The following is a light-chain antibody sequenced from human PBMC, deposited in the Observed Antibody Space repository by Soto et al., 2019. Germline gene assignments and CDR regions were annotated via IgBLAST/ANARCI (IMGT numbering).Light chain of an antibody. J-gene: IGKJ1*01. CDR2: KAS. CDR3: QQYDDYPRT. V-gene: IGKV1-5*03. Sequence: DIPMTQSPSTLSASVEDRVTITCRASQSIGNWLAWYQQKLGKAPKLLIYKASNLETGVPSRFSGSGSGTEFTLTISCLQPDDFAIYYCQQYDDYPRTFGQGTKVEIK. CDR1: QSIGNW.